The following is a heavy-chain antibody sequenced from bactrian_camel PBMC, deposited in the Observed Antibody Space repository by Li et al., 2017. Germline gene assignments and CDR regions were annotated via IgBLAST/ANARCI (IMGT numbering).Heavy chain of an antibody. CDR2: IDSRGTT. Sequence: SCAASGLVYPFWSMAWFRQAPGKEREGVARIDSRGTTEYVDSVKGRFTVFKGNAGKTLYLQMNSLRPEDTAMYYCAARRSSWGVCDTSFSHDYWGRGTQVTVS. CDR1: GLVYPFWS. J-gene: IGHJ4*01. CDR3: AARRSSWGVCDTSFSHDY. D-gene: IGHD1*01. V-gene: IGHV3S61*01.